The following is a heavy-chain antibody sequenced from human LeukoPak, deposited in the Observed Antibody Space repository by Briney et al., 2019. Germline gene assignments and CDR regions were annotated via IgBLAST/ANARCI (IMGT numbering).Heavy chain of an antibody. V-gene: IGHV1-2*02. CDR2: INPNSGGT. J-gene: IGHJ5*02. CDR1: GYTFTGYY. Sequence: RASVKVSCKASGYTFTGYYMHWVRQAPGQGLEWMGWINPNSGGTNYAQKFQGRVTMTRDTSISTAYMELSRLRSDDTAVYYCARSDIGVVPAAIGCWFDPWGQGTLVTVSS. D-gene: IGHD2-2*01. CDR3: ARSDIGVVPAAIGCWFDP.